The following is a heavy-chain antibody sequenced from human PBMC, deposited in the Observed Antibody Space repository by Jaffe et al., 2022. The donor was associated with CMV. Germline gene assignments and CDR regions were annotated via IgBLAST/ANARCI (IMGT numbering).Heavy chain of an antibody. CDR2: INHSGST. V-gene: IGHV4-34*01. J-gene: IGHJ3*02. CDR1: GGSFSGYY. Sequence: QVQLQQWGAGLLKPSETLSLTCAVYGGSFSGYYWSWIRQPPGKGLEWIGEINHSGSTNYNPSLKSRVTISVDTSKNQFSLKLSSVTAADTAVYYCARCRVGARKRAFDIWGQGTMVTVSS. D-gene: IGHD1-26*01. CDR3: ARCRVGARKRAFDI.